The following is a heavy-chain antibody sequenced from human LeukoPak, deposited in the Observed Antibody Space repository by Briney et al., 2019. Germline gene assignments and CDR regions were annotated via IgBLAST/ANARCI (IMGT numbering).Heavy chain of an antibody. Sequence: GGSLRLSCAASGFTFKTYWMHWVRQAPGKGLVWVSHSNSDGSSTSYADSVRGRFTISRDNAKNTLYLQMSSLRAEDTAVYYCARDLKGPVNDVFDMWGQGTMVTVSS. D-gene: IGHD4-23*01. CDR1: GFTFKTYW. J-gene: IGHJ3*02. CDR3: ARDLKGPVNDVFDM. CDR2: SNSDGSST. V-gene: IGHV3-74*01.